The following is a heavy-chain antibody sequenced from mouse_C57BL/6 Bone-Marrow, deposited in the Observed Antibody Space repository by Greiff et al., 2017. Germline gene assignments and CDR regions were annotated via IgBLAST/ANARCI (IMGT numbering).Heavy chain of an antibody. CDR1: GFTFSDYG. D-gene: IGHD1-1*01. V-gene: IGHV5-15*01. CDR2: ISNLAYSI. Sequence: EVHLVESGGGLVQPGGSLKLSCAASGFTFSDYGMAWVRQAPRKGPEWVAFISNLAYSIYYADTVTGRFTISRENAKNTLYLEMSSLRSEDTAMYYCARHEYYGSSYGYFDVWGTGTTVTVSS. CDR3: ARHEYYGSSYGYFDV. J-gene: IGHJ1*03.